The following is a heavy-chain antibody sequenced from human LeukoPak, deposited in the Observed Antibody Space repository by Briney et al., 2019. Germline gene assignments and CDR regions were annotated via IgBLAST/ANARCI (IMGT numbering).Heavy chain of an antibody. CDR2: ISGSGGST. CDR3: AKDWLVRGVTSNWFDP. V-gene: IGHV3-23*01. J-gene: IGHJ5*02. Sequence: GGSLRLSCAASGFTFSSYAMSWVRQAPGKGLEWVSAISGSGGSTYYADSVKGRFTISRDNSKNTLYLQMNSLRAEDTAVYYCAKDWLVRGVTSNWFDPWGRGTLDTVSS. CDR1: GFTFSSYA. D-gene: IGHD3-10*01.